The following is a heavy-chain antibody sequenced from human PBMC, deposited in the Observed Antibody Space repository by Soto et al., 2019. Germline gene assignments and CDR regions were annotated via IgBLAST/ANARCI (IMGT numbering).Heavy chain of an antibody. CDR2: VYVNGNT. CDR3: ARDYSHSGSYAPWFDH. J-gene: IGHJ5*02. Sequence: EVQLVESGGGLVRPGGSLRLSCAASGYTVTTNYMGWVRLAPGKGLEWVSVVYVNGNTYYADSVKGRFTVSRDSSKNTLYIPMNSLSSEDKAMYYCARDYSHSGSYAPWFDHGGQGTLVNVSS. CDR1: GYTVTTNY. D-gene: IGHD3-10*01. V-gene: IGHV3-66*01.